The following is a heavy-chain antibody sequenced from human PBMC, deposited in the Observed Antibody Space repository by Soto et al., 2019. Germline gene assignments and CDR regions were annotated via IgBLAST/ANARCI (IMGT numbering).Heavy chain of an antibody. CDR2: IWYDGSNK. CDR3: ETHDGGTYYDYGMDV. CDR1: GFSLSSYG. Sequence: LWVSCAASGFSLSSYGMHWVRQAPGKGLEWVAVIWYDGSNKYYADSVKGRFTISRDNSKNTLYLQMNSLRAEDTAVYYCETHDGGTYYDYGMDVWGQGTMVTVSS. J-gene: IGHJ6*01. D-gene: IGHD3-16*01. V-gene: IGHV3-33*01.